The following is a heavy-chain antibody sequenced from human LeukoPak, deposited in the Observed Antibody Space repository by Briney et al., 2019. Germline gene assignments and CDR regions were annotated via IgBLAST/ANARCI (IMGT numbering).Heavy chain of an antibody. D-gene: IGHD1-26*01. CDR1: GFTFSSYG. CDR3: ARDGEWELFWDAFDI. Sequence: GGSLRLSCAASGFTFSSYGMHWVRQAPGKGLEWVSSISSSSSYIYYADSVKGRFTISRDNAKNSLYLQMNSLRAEDTAVYYCARDGEWELFWDAFDIWGQGTMVTVSS. CDR2: ISSSSSYI. J-gene: IGHJ3*02. V-gene: IGHV3-21*01.